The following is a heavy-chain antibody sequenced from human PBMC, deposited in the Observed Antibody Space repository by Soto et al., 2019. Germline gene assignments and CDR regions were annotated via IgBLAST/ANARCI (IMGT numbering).Heavy chain of an antibody. CDR3: AREEYYYDSSGYYWDYFDY. Sequence: PGGSLRLSCAASGFTFSSYSMNWVRQAPGKGLEWVSSISSSSSYIYYADSVKGRFTISRDNAKNSLYLQMNSLRAEDTAVYYCAREEYYYDSSGYYWDYFDYWGQGTLVTGSS. V-gene: IGHV3-21*01. J-gene: IGHJ4*02. CDR1: GFTFSSYS. CDR2: ISSSSSYI. D-gene: IGHD3-22*01.